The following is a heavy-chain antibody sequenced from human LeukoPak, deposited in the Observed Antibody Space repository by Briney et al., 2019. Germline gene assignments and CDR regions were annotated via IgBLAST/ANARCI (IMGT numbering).Heavy chain of an antibody. J-gene: IGHJ5*02. CDR2: ISHSGST. D-gene: IGHD1-20*01. CDR1: DYSINNGDY. CDR3: ARDGPARFFITGSFAPGWNCLDP. Sequence: SETLSLICAVSDYSINNGDYWGWVRPPPRKGLEWIGSISHSGSTYYNPSLKSRHTISVDTSKNQFALQLTSVPAVDTAVYYCARDGPARFFITGSFAPGWNCLDPWREGTLVTVSS. V-gene: IGHV4-38-2*02.